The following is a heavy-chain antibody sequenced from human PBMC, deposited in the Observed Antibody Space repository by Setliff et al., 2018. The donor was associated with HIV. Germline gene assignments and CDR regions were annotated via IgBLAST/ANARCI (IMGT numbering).Heavy chain of an antibody. V-gene: IGHV4-38-2*01. CDR1: GLSVSSGYG. J-gene: IGHJ4*02. CDR3: TRGDYDILTGSATGSDS. Sequence: SLTCDVSGLSVSSGYGWGWVRQPPGKGLEWIGTIYHSGITQYNPSLKGRVTMSVDSSKNQFYLKLSSVTAADTAVYYCTRGDYDILTGSATGSDSWGQGMLVTVSS. CDR2: IYHSGIT. D-gene: IGHD3-9*01.